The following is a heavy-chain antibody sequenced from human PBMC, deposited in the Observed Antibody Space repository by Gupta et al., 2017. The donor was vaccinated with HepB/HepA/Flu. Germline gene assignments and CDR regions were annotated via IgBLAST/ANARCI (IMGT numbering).Heavy chain of an antibody. CDR3: ARQRVESVQQLPTRPERGSWFDP. V-gene: IGHV4-39*01. CDR2: IYYSGST. J-gene: IGHJ5*02. CDR1: GGSISSSSYY. Sequence: QLQLQESGPGLVKPSETLSLTCTVSGGSISSSSYYWGWIRQPPGKGLEWIGSIYYSGSTYYNPSLKSRVTISVDTSKNQFSLKLSSVTAADTAVYYCARQRVESVQQLPTRPERGSWFDPWGQGTLVTVSS. D-gene: IGHD6-13*01.